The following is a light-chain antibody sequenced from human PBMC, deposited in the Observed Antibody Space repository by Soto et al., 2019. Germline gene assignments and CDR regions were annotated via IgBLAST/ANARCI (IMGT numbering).Light chain of an antibody. J-gene: IGKJ5*01. V-gene: IGKV1-33*01. Sequence: DIQLTQSPSFLSASAGERVTITCRASQDINVYLAWYQQKPGKAPKLLIYDASNLETGVPSRFSGSGSGTDFTFTISSLQPEDIATYYCQQYDNLPITFGQGTRLEIK. CDR2: DAS. CDR3: QQYDNLPIT. CDR1: QDINVY.